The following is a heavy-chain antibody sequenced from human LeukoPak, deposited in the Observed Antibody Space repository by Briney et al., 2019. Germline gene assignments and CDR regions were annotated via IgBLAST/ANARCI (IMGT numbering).Heavy chain of an antibody. CDR3: ARDLYYYDSSGYCGFFDY. D-gene: IGHD3-22*01. CDR2: ISAYNGNT. V-gene: IGHV1-18*01. Sequence: RRASVKVSCKASGYTFTSYGISWVRQAPGQGLEWMGWISAYNGNTNYAQKLQGRVTMTTDTSTSTAYMELRSLRSDDTAVYYCARDLYYYDSSGYCGFFDYWGQGTLVTVSS. CDR1: GYTFTSYG. J-gene: IGHJ4*02.